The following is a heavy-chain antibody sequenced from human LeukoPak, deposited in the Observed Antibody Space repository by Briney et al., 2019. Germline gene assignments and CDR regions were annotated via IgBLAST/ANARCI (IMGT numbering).Heavy chain of an antibody. D-gene: IGHD3-10*01. CDR1: GFTFSSSW. CDR3: ARAVTYFYGSVTYDWFDP. J-gene: IGHJ5*02. CDR2: IISDGST. Sequence: GGSLRLSCAASGFTFSSSWMHWGRHTPGEGRLWVSRIISDGSTIYADSVKGRFTISRDNARNTLYLQMNSLRVEDTAMYYCARAVTYFYGSVTYDWFDPWGQGTLVTVSS. V-gene: IGHV3-74*01.